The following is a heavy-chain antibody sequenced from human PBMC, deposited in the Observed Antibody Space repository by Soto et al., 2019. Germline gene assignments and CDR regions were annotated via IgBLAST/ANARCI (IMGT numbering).Heavy chain of an antibody. J-gene: IGHJ4*02. Sequence: QVQLVQSGAEGKKPGSSVKVSCKASGGTFSSYAISWVRQAPGQGLEWMGGIIPIFGTANYAQKFQGRVTITADESTSTAYMELSSLRSEDTAVYYCASRGAYGSGIYYFDYWGQGTLVTVSS. D-gene: IGHD3-10*01. CDR2: IIPIFGTA. CDR3: ASRGAYGSGIYYFDY. V-gene: IGHV1-69*01. CDR1: GGTFSSYA.